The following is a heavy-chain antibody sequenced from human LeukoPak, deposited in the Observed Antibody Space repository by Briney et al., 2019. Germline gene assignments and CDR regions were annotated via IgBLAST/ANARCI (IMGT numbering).Heavy chain of an antibody. CDR3: ASLNVVPAAIRSDY. Sequence: PSETLSLTCTVSGGSISSGGYYWSWIRQHPGKGLEWIGYIYYSGSTYYNPSLKSRVTISVDTSKNQFSLKLSSVTAADTAVYCCASLNVVPAAIRSDYWGQGTLVTVSS. J-gene: IGHJ4*02. CDR2: IYYSGST. CDR1: GGSISSGGYY. D-gene: IGHD2-2*01. V-gene: IGHV4-31*03.